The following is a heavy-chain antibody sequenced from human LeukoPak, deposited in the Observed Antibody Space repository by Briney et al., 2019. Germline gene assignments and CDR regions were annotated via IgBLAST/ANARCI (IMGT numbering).Heavy chain of an antibody. CDR2: IIPIFGTA. D-gene: IGHD5-12*01. CDR1: GGTFSSYA. Sequence: ASVKVSCKASGGTFSSYAISWVRQAPGQGLEWMGGIIPIFGTANYAQKFQGRVTITADESTSTAYMELSSLRSEDTAVYYCARDNLRVGYSGYDYGGQLDYWGRGTLVTVSS. J-gene: IGHJ4*02. V-gene: IGHV1-69*01. CDR3: ARDNLRVGYSGYDYGGQLDY.